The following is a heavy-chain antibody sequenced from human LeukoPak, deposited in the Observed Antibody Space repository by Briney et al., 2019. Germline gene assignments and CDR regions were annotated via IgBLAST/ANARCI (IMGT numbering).Heavy chain of an antibody. D-gene: IGHD2-15*01. CDR3: ARHSSLYCSGGSCYSIDY. CDR2: IYPGDSDT. J-gene: IGHJ4*02. CDR1: GYSFTSYW. V-gene: IGHV5-51*01. Sequence: GESLKISCKGSGYSFTSYWIGWVRQMPGKGLEWMGIIYPGDSDTRYSPSFQGQVTISADKSISTAYLQWSSLKASDTAMYYCARHSSLYCSGGSCYSIDYWGQGTLVTVSP.